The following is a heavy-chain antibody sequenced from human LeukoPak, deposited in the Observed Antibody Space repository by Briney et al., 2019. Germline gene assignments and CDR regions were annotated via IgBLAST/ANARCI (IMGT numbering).Heavy chain of an antibody. Sequence: SQTLSLTCAISGDSVSSNSAAWNWIRQSPSRGLEWLGRTYYRSKWYNDYAVSVKSRITINPDTSKNQFSLQLNSVTPEDTAVYYCARDRASDWGNEELELPPPIDYWGQGTPVTVSS. D-gene: IGHD1-7*01. CDR1: GDSVSSNSAA. CDR3: ARDRASDWGNEELELPPPIDY. J-gene: IGHJ4*02. CDR2: TYYRSKWYN. V-gene: IGHV6-1*01.